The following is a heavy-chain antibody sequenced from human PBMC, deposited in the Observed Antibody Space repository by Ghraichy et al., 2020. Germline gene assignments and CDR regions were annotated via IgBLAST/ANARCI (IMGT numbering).Heavy chain of an antibody. CDR3: ARQVAASYYFDY. CDR1: GYSFTSYW. V-gene: IGHV5-10-1*01. Sequence: GESLNISCKGSGYSFTSYWISWVRQMPGKGLEWMGRIDPSDSYTNYSPSFQGHVTISADKSISTAYLQWSSLKASDTAMYYCARQVAASYYFDYWGQGTLVTVSS. D-gene: IGHD6-19*01. CDR2: IDPSDSYT. J-gene: IGHJ4*02.